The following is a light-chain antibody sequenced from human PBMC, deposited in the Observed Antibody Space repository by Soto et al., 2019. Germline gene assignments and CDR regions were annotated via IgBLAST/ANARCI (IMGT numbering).Light chain of an antibody. V-gene: IGKV3-20*01. CDR1: QTVRTNY. CDR3: QQYSDSPLT. CDR2: GAS. J-gene: IGKJ4*01. Sequence: EIVLTQSPGTLSLSPGERATLSCRASQTVRTNYLAWFQHKPGQAPRLLIYGASSRATGIPDRFSGSGSGTDFTLTINRLEPVDFAVYFCQQYSDSPLTFGGGTKVEIK.